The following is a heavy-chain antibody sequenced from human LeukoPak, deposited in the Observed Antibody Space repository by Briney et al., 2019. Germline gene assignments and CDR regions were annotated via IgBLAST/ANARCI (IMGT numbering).Heavy chain of an antibody. CDR1: GFTFSSYS. J-gene: IGHJ1*01. CDR3: ARYGASLGFQH. V-gene: IGHV3-48*01. D-gene: IGHD4-17*01. CDR2: ISSASNTI. Sequence: GESLRLSCAASGFTFSSYSMNWVRQAPGKGLEWVSYISSASNTIYYADSVKGRFTISRDNAKNSLYLQMNSLRAEDTAMYYCARYGASLGFQHWGQGTLVTVSS.